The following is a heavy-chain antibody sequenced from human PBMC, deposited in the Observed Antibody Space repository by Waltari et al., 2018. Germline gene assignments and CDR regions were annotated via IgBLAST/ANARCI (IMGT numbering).Heavy chain of an antibody. D-gene: IGHD2-2*01. CDR2: IYPGDSDT. V-gene: IGHV5-51*01. Sequence: EVQLVQSGAEVTKPGASLTLSCNGSGYSFTSYSIGWVRPLPGKGLEWMGIIYPGDSDTRYSPSFQGQVTISADKSISTAYLQWSSLKASDTAMYYCARQGVVVPAASFDYWGQGTLVTVSS. J-gene: IGHJ4*02. CDR1: GYSFTSYS. CDR3: ARQGVVVPAASFDY.